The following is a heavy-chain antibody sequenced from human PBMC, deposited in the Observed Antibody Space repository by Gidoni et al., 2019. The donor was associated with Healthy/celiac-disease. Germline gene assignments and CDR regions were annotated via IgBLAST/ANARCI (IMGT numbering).Heavy chain of an antibody. V-gene: IGHV4-34*01. CDR1: GGSFSGYY. J-gene: IGHJ4*02. CDR3: ARGWGGSYYRNDY. Sequence: QVQLQQWGAGLLKPSETLSLTCAVYGGSFSGYYWSWIRQPPGKGLEWIGEINHSGSTNYNPSLKSRVTISVDTSKNKFSLKLSSVTAADTAVYYCARGWGGSYYRNDYWGQGTLVTVSS. CDR2: INHSGST. D-gene: IGHD1-26*01.